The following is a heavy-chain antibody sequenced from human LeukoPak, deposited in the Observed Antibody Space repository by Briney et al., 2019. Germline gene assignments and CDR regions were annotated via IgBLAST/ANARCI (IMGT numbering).Heavy chain of an antibody. CDR2: IWYDGSNK. CDR1: GLTLSSYG. D-gene: IGHD3-16*01. Sequence: PGRSLRLSCAASGLTLSSYGMHWVRQAPGKGLEWVAVIWYDGSNKYYADSVKGRFTISRDNSKNTLYLQMNSLRAEDTAVYYCASFGGGQDAFDIWGQGTMVTVPS. V-gene: IGHV3-33*01. J-gene: IGHJ3*02. CDR3: ASFGGGQDAFDI.